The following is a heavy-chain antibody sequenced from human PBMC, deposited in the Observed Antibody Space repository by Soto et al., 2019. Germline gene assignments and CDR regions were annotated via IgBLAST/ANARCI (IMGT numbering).Heavy chain of an antibody. V-gene: IGHV6-1*01. CDR2: TYYRSTWYN. Sequence: KQSQTLSLTCAISGDSVSSNSAAWNWIRQSPSRGLEWLGRTYYRSTWYNDYAVSVKSRITSNTDTSKNQFYLQLNSVTPEATAVYYCARDDSVAGIRSFDYWGQGTLVTVSS. J-gene: IGHJ4*02. CDR3: ARDDSVAGIRSFDY. CDR1: GDSVSSNSAA. D-gene: IGHD6-19*01.